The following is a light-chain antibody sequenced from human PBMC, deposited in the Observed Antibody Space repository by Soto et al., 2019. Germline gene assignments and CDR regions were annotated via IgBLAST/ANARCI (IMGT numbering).Light chain of an antibody. CDR1: QSVSSSY. CDR2: GAS. Sequence: EIVLTQSPGTLSLSPGERATLSCRASQSVSSSYLAWYQQKPGQAPRLLIYGASSRATGIPDRFSGSGSGTDFSLTISRLELEDFAVYDCQQYGNSPTTNVGPGTKVDIK. V-gene: IGKV3-20*01. CDR3: QQYGNSPTTN. J-gene: IGKJ3*01.